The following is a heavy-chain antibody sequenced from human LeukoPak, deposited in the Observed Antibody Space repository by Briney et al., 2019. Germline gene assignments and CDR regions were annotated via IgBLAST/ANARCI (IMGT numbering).Heavy chain of an antibody. V-gene: IGHV4-39*01. CDR1: GGSISSSSYY. D-gene: IGHD6-19*01. Sequence: SETLSLTCTVSGGSISSSSYYWGWIRRPPGKGLEWIGSIYYSGSTYYNPSLKSRVTISVDTSKNQFSLKLSSVTAADTAVYYCARHWGLGWDEDSNWFDPWGQGTLVTVSS. CDR3: ARHWGLGWDEDSNWFDP. CDR2: IYYSGST. J-gene: IGHJ5*02.